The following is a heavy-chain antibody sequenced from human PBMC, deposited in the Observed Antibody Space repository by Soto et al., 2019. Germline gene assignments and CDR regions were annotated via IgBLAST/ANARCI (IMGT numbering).Heavy chain of an antibody. V-gene: IGHV4-39*01. CDR1: GGSISSSSYY. J-gene: IGHJ4*02. CDR3: ARKSMAHLDY. D-gene: IGHD5-12*01. CDR2: IYYSGST. Sequence: SSATLSLTCPVSGGSISSSSYYWGWIRQPPGKGLEWIGSIYYSGSTYYNPSLKSRVTISVDTSKNQFSLKLSSVTAADTAVYYCARKSMAHLDYWGQGTLVTVSS.